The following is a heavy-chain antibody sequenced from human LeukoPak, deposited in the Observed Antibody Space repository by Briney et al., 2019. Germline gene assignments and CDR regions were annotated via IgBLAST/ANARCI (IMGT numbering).Heavy chain of an antibody. CDR1: GFTFSSYS. Sequence: GGSLRLXCAASGFTFSSYSMNWVRQAPGKELEWVSSISSSSSYIYYADSVKGRFTISRDNAKNSLYLQMNSLRAEDTAVYYCARGKYARSIVVVPAAYDYWGQGTLVTVSS. CDR2: ISSSSSYI. D-gene: IGHD2-2*01. CDR3: ARGKYARSIVVVPAAYDY. J-gene: IGHJ4*02. V-gene: IGHV3-21*01.